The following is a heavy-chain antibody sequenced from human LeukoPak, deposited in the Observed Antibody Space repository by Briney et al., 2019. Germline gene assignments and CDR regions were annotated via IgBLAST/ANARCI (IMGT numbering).Heavy chain of an antibody. D-gene: IGHD3-9*01. CDR2: ISGSGGST. J-gene: IGHJ4*02. V-gene: IGHV3-23*01. CDR3: ARPPSDILTGYFDY. Sequence: TGGSLRLSCAASGFTFSSYAMSWVRQAPGKGLEWVSAISGSGGSTYYADSVKGRFTISRDNAKNSLYLQMNSLRAEDTAVYYCARPPSDILTGYFDYWGQGTLVTVSS. CDR1: GFTFSSYA.